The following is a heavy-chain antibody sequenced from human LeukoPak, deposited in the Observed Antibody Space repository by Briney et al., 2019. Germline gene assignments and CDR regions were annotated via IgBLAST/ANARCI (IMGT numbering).Heavy chain of an antibody. CDR2: INPNSGGT. V-gene: IGHV1-2*02. Sequence: ASVKVSCNASGYTFTGYYMHWVRQAPGQGLEWMGWINPNSGGTNYAQKFQGRVTMTRDTSISTAYMELSRLRSDDTAVYYCASHCSTSCYSDYWGQGTLVTVSS. D-gene: IGHD2-2*02. CDR1: GYTFTGYY. CDR3: ASHCSTSCYSDY. J-gene: IGHJ4*02.